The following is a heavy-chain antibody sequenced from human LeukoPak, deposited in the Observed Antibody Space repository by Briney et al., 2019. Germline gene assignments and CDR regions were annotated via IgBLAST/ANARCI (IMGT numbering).Heavy chain of an antibody. CDR1: GFTFSTYV. V-gene: IGHV3-23*01. CDR3: AKGNWRYFDY. J-gene: IGHJ4*02. CDR2: ISGSGGST. Sequence: GGSLRLSCAASGFTFSTYVMSWVRQAPGKGLGWVSAISGSGGSTYYADSVKGRFTISRDNSKNTLYLQMSSLGADDTAVYYCAKGNWRYFDYWGQGTLVTVSS. D-gene: IGHD1-1*01.